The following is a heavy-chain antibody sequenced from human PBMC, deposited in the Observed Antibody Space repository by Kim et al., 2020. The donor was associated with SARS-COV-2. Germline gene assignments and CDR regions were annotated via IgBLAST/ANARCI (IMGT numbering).Heavy chain of an antibody. Sequence: SETLSLTCTVSGGSISSYYWSWIRQPPGKGLEWIGYIYYSGSTNYNPSLKSRVTISVDTSKNQFPMKLSYVTAADTAVYYCARGGYSSSWYFDYWGQGTLVTVSS. CDR1: GGSISSYY. CDR2: IYYSGST. CDR3: ARGGYSSSWYFDY. V-gene: IGHV4-59*01. D-gene: IGHD6-13*01. J-gene: IGHJ4*02.